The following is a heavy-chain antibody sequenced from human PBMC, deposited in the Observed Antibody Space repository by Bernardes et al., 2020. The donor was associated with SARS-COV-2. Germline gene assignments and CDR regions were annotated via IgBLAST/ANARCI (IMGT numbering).Heavy chain of an antibody. Sequence: ASVKDSCKASGYTFTAHYMHWVRQAPGQGLEWMGWIYPSTGGTNYAQRFQGRVTMTRDTSISTAYMELSSLTFADTAVYYCASVTWSQRDDFDIWGPGTLVTVSS. CDR1: GYTFTAHY. D-gene: IGHD3-3*01. CDR2: IYPSTGGT. CDR3: ASVTWSQRDDFDI. V-gene: IGHV1-2*02. J-gene: IGHJ3*02.